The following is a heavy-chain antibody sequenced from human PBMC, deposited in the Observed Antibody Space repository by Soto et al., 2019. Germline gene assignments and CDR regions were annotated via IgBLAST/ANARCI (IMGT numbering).Heavy chain of an antibody. CDR1: GYTFTSYG. V-gene: IGHV1-18*01. D-gene: IGHD2-2*01. CDR2: ISAYNGNT. CDR3: ARHVGYCSSTSCYGPFDP. Sequence: ASVKVSCKASGYTFTSYGISWVRQAPGQGLEWMGWISAYNGNTNYAQKLQGRVTMTTDTSTSTAYMELRSLRSDDTAVYYCARHVGYCSSTSCYGPFDPWGQGSLVTVSS. J-gene: IGHJ5*02.